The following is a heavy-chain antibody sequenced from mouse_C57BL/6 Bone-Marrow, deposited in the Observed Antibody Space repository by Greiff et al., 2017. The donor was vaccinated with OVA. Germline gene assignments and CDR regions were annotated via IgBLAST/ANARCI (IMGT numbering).Heavy chain of an antibody. CDR1: GFSLTSYG. CDR2: IWRGGST. J-gene: IGHJ4*01. D-gene: IGHD1-1*01. V-gene: IGHV2-5*01. CDR3: AAVVSYYYAMDY. Sequence: VKLEESGPGLVQPSQSLSITCTVSGFSLTSYGVHWVRQSPGKGLEWLGVIWRGGSTDYNAAFMSRLSITNDNSKSQVFFKMNSLQADDTAIYYCAAVVSYYYAMDYWGQGTSVTVSS.